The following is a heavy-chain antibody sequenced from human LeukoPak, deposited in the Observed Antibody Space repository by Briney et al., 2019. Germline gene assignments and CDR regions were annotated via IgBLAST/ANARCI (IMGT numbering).Heavy chain of an antibody. V-gene: IGHV3-21*01. Sequence: GGSLRLSCAASGFTFSSYSMNWVRQAPGKGLEWVSSISSSSSYIYYADSVKGRFTIPRDNAKNSLYLQMNSLRAEDTAVYYCARVGYDGSGSPREAVRYYFDYWGQGTLVTVSS. CDR3: ARVGYDGSGSPREAVRYYFDY. CDR1: GFTFSSYS. CDR2: ISSSSSYI. D-gene: IGHD3-10*01. J-gene: IGHJ4*02.